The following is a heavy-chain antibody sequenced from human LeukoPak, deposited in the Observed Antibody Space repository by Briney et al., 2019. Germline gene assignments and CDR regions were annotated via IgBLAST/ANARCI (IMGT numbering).Heavy chain of an antibody. D-gene: IGHD1-26*01. CDR1: GGSISTYY. CDR3: ARGDRDPSRPDY. CDR2: VYYTGST. Sequence: PSETLSLTCTVSGGSISTYYWSWIRQTPGKGLEWIGYVYYTGSTNSNPSLKSRVTISVDTSKNQVSLKLTSVTAADTAVYYSARGDRDPSRPDYWCQGTLVTVSS. J-gene: IGHJ4*02. V-gene: IGHV4-59*01.